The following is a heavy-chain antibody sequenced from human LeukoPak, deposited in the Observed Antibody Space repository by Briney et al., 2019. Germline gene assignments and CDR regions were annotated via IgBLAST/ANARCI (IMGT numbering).Heavy chain of an antibody. J-gene: IGHJ4*02. CDR1: GGSISSYY. Sequence: KPSETLSLTCTVSGGSISSYYWSWIRQLAGKGLEWIGRIYTSGTTHYNPSLKSRVTMSVDTSKNQFSLKLSSVTAADTAVYYCARLSTVTTSFDYWGQGTLVTVSS. D-gene: IGHD4-17*01. CDR3: ARLSTVTTSFDY. V-gene: IGHV4-4*07. CDR2: IYTSGTT.